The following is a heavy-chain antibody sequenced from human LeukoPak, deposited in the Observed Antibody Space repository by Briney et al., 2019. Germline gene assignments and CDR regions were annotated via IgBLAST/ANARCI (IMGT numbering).Heavy chain of an antibody. J-gene: IGHJ6*02. CDR3: ARGRYEISAAMDV. Sequence: GGSLRLFCAASGFTVSNNYMSWVRQAPGKGLEWVSVIYSGGSTSYADSVKGRFSISRDNSKNTLYLQMKSLRVEDTAVYYCARGRYEISAAMDVWGQGTTVTVSS. V-gene: IGHV3-53*01. CDR1: GFTVSNNY. CDR2: IYSGGST. D-gene: IGHD5-12*01.